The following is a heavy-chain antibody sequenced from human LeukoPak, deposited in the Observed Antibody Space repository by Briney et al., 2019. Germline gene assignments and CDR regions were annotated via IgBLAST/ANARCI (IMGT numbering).Heavy chain of an antibody. D-gene: IGHD3-22*01. CDR3: HYDSSGHDAFDI. CDR1: GFTFSSYE. J-gene: IGHJ3*02. V-gene: IGHV3-48*03. Sequence: PGGSLRLSCAASGFTFSSYEMNWVRQAPGKGLEWVSSISSSGSTKYYADSLKGRFTISRDNARNSLYLQMNSLRAEDTAVYYCHYDSSGHDAFDIWGQGTIVTDSS. CDR2: ISSSGSTK.